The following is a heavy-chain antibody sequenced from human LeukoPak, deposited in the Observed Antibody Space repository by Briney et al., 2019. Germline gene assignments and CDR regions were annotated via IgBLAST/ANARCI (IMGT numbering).Heavy chain of an antibody. Sequence: SETLSLTCTVSGGSISSYYWSWIRQPPGKGLEWIGYIYYSGSTYYNPSLKSRVTISVDTSKNQFSLKLSSVTAADTAVYYCARLRITMVRELAFDIWGQGTMVTVSS. CDR2: IYYSGST. CDR3: ARLRITMVRELAFDI. J-gene: IGHJ3*02. D-gene: IGHD3-10*01. CDR1: GGSISSYY. V-gene: IGHV4-59*08.